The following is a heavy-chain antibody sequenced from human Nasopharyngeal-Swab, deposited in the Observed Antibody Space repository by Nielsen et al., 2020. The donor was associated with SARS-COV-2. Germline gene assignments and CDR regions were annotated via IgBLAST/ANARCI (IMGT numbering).Heavy chain of an antibody. J-gene: IGHJ5*02. V-gene: IGHV1-3*01. Sequence: ASVKVSCKASGYTFTSYDINWVRQAPGQRLEWMGWINAGNGNTKYSQKFQGRVTITRDTSASTAYMELSSLRSEDTAVYYCARDDTAMVIGRWFDPWGQGTLVTVSS. CDR2: INAGNGNT. D-gene: IGHD5-18*01. CDR3: ARDDTAMVIGRWFDP. CDR1: GYTFTSYD.